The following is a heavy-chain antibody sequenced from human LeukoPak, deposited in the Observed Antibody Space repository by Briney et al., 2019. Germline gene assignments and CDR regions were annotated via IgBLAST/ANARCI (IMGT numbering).Heavy chain of an antibody. CDR2: IKSDGGTT. J-gene: IGHJ3*02. D-gene: IGHD2-15*01. Sequence: GRSLRLSCAASKFTFSSYWMHWVRQAPGQGLVWVSRIKSDGGTTYYADSVKGRFTISRDNAKNTLYLQMDSLRAEDTAVYYCARATLNTRNAFDMWGQGTMVTVSS. V-gene: IGHV3-74*01. CDR3: ARATLNTRNAFDM. CDR1: KFTFSSYW.